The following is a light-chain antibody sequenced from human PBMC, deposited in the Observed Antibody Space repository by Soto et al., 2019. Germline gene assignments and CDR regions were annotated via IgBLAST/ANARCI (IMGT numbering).Light chain of an antibody. CDR1: QSVRSN. J-gene: IGKJ1*01. CDR3: QQYNNWPWT. Sequence: EVVMTQSPATLSVSPGERATLSCRASQSVRSNLAWYQQKPGQAPRLLIYFASTRASGIPARFSGSGSGTEFTLTISSLQSEDFAVYYCQQYNNWPWTFGQGTKVDIK. CDR2: FAS. V-gene: IGKV3-15*01.